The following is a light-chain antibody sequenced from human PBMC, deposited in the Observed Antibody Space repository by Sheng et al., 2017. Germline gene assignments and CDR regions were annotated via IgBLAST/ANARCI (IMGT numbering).Light chain of an antibody. J-gene: IGLJ2*01. Sequence: QLVLTQSPSASASLGASVKLTCTLSSGHSSYAIVWHQQQPEKGPRYLMKLNSDGSHSKGDGIPDRFSGSSSGAEHYLTISSLQSEDEADYYCQTWDTGHSCVFGGGPS. CDR1: SGHSSYA. CDR3: QTWDTGHSCV. CDR2: LNSDGSH. V-gene: IGLV4-69*01.